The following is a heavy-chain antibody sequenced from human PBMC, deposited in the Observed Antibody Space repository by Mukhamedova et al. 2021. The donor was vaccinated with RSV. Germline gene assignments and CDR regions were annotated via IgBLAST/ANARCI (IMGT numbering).Heavy chain of an antibody. D-gene: IGHD3-10*01. V-gene: IGHV3-11*05. CDR3: ARARGASGSYYFDY. J-gene: IGHJ4*02. Sequence: ADSVKGRFTISRDNAKNSLDLQMNSLRAEDTAVYYCARARGASGSYYFDYWGQGTLVTVPS.